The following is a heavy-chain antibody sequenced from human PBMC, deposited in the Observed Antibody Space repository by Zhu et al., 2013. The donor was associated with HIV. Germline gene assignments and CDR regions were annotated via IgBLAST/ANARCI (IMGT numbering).Heavy chain of an antibody. D-gene: IGHD1-1*01. Sequence: QVRLVQSGSEVKKPGASVKVSCKASGYTFTRYFMHWVRQAPGQGLEWMGRINPGGGTTTYAQKFQGRVTMATDTSTSTAYMDLRSLRSDDTAVYYCARLDGRTWPGWFDPWGQGTLVTVSS. V-gene: IGHV1-46*01. CDR1: GYTFTRYF. J-gene: IGHJ5*02. CDR3: ARLDGRTWPGWFDP. CDR2: INPGGGTT.